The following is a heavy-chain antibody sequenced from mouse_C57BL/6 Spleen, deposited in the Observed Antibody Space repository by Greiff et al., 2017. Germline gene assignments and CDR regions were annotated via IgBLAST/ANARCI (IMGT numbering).Heavy chain of an antibody. CDR2: IYPGSGST. D-gene: IGHD1-1*01. CDR1: GYTFTSYW. J-gene: IGHJ2*01. V-gene: IGHV1-55*01. Sequence: QVQLQQPGAELVKPGASVKMSCKASGYTFTSYWITWVKQRPGQGLEWIGDIYPGSGSTNYNEKFKSKATLTVYTSTSTAYMHLRSLTSADAAVYYCARGEMGTTVVATGFYYWCQGTTLTFSS. CDR3: ARGEMGTTVVATGFYY.